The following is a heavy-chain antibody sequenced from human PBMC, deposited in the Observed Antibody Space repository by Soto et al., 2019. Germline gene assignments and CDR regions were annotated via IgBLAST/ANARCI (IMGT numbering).Heavy chain of an antibody. J-gene: IGHJ6*02. Sequence: GGSLRLSCATSGFIFKNYDIHWVRQPTGKGLEWVSGISPAGDADYTDSVRGRFTISRESAKTPVYLQMNNLRGGDTAVYYCARTGRDFYGMEVWGQGTSVTVSS. CDR2: ISPAGDA. V-gene: IGHV3-13*01. CDR1: GFIFKNYD. D-gene: IGHD1-1*01. CDR3: ARTGRDFYGMEV.